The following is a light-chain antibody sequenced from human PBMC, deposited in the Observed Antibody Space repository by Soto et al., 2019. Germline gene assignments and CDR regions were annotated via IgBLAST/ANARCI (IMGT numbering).Light chain of an antibody. Sequence: EIVMTQSPATLSVSPGERATLSCRASQSVSSNLAWYQQKPGQAPRLLIYGASTRATGIPARFSGSGSGTEFTLTINSLQSEDFAVCYCQQYNNWPPRAWTFGQGTKVEIK. J-gene: IGKJ1*01. CDR2: GAS. CDR3: QQYNNWPPRAWT. CDR1: QSVSSN. V-gene: IGKV3-15*01.